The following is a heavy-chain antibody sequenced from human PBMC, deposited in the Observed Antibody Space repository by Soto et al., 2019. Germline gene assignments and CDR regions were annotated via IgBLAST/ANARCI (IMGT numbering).Heavy chain of an antibody. CDR2: IIPIFGTA. Sequence: SVKVSCKASGGTFSSYAISWVRQAPGQGLEWMGGIIPIFGTANYAQKFQGRVTITADESTSTAYMELSSLRSEDTAVYYCARGYDFWSGQGPDYYYYGMDVWGQGTTVTVSS. D-gene: IGHD3-3*01. CDR3: ARGYDFWSGQGPDYYYYGMDV. V-gene: IGHV1-69*13. J-gene: IGHJ6*02. CDR1: GGTFSSYA.